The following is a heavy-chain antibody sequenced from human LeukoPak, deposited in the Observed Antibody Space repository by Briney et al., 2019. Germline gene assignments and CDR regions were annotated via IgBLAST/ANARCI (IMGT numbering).Heavy chain of an antibody. CDR3: ARSGYYDSSGYCHY. Sequence: ASVKVSCKASVYTFTSYGISWVRQAPGQGLEWMGWISAYNGNTNYAQKFQGRVTMTTDTSTSTAYMELRSLRSDDTAVYYCARSGYYDSSGYCHYWGQGTLVTVSS. D-gene: IGHD3-22*01. CDR2: ISAYNGNT. CDR1: VYTFTSYG. V-gene: IGHV1-18*01. J-gene: IGHJ4*02.